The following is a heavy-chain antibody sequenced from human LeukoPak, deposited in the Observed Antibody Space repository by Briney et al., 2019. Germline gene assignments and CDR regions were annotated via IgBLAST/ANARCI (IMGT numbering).Heavy chain of an antibody. CDR1: GFTFSSSW. V-gene: IGHV3-7*01. J-gene: IGHJ4*02. Sequence: GSLRLSCAASGFTFSSSWMSWVRQAPGKGLEWVANIKQDGSEKYYVDSVKGRFTISRDNAKNSLYLQMNSLRAEDTAVYYCARALRVLWFGELLYPSGYWGQGTLVTVSS. CDR2: IKQDGSEK. D-gene: IGHD3-10*01. CDR3: ARALRVLWFGELLYPSGY.